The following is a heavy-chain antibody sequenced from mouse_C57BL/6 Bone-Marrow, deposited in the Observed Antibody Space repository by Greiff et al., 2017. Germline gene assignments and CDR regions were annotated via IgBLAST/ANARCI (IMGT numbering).Heavy chain of an antibody. J-gene: IGHJ1*03. CDR2: INPSTGGT. CDR1: GYSFTGYY. CDR3: ARSSPPGGCCCYWYCDV. D-gene: IGHD3-3*01. V-gene: IGHV1-42*01. Sequence: VQLQQSGPELVKPGASVKISCKASGYSFTGYYMNWVKQSPEKSLEWIGEINPSTGGTTYNQKFKAKATLTVDKSSSTAYMQLRSLTSEDSAVYYCARSSPPGGCCCYWYCDVWGTGTTVTVSS.